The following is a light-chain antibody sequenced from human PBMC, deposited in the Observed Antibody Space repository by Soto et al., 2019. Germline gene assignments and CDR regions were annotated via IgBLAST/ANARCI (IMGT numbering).Light chain of an antibody. CDR1: QRVGSF. CDR3: QHRGNWPPT. Sequence: EIVLTQSPATLSLSPGERATLSCKASQRVGSFLSWYQQKPGQAPRLLSYDASERATGIPDRFSGSGSGTDFTLTISSLEPDDFAIYYCQHRGNWPPTFGQGTRLEI. V-gene: IGKV3-11*01. J-gene: IGKJ5*01. CDR2: DAS.